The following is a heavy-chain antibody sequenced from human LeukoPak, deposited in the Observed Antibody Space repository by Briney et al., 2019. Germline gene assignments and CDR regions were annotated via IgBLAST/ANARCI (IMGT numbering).Heavy chain of an antibody. Sequence: WASVKVSCKASGYTFTGYYMHWVRQAPGQGLEWMGWINPNGGGTNYAQKFQGRVTMTRDTSISTAYMDLSRLRSDDTAVYYCARDLLSDYYDSSGEVFWGQGTLVTVSS. D-gene: IGHD3-22*01. CDR1: GYTFTGYY. CDR3: ARDLLSDYYDSSGEVF. V-gene: IGHV1-2*02. CDR2: INPNGGGT. J-gene: IGHJ4*02.